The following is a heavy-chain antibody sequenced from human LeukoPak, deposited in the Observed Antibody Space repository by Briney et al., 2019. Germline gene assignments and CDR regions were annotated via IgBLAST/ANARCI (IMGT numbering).Heavy chain of an antibody. Sequence: GGSLRLSCAASGFTFSEYSISWISPAPGKGREWVSYISSSGSTIYYADSVKGRFTISRDNAKNSLYLQMNSLRAEDTAVYYCARVPLVVVPAAVYYYYYGMDVWGQGTTVTVSS. CDR3: ARVPLVVVPAAVYYYYYGMDV. CDR2: ISSSGSTI. CDR1: GFTFSEYS. D-gene: IGHD2-2*01. V-gene: IGHV3-11*01. J-gene: IGHJ6*02.